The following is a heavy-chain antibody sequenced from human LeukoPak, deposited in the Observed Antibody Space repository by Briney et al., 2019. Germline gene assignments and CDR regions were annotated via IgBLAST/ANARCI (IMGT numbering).Heavy chain of an antibody. CDR3: ARAPPRGSYYRGYFDY. D-gene: IGHD3-10*01. CDR1: GDSISSSNCY. V-gene: IGHV4-39*07. J-gene: IGHJ4*02. CDR2: IYFSGGT. Sequence: SETLSLTCTVSGDSISSSNCYWGWIRQPPGKGLEWIGSIYFSGGTYYNASLKSRVTISVDTSKNQFSLNLSSVTAADTAVYYCARAPPRGSYYRGYFDYWGQGTLVTVSS.